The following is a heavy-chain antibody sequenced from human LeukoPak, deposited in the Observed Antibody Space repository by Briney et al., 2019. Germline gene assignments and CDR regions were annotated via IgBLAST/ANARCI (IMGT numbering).Heavy chain of an antibody. CDR3: ARVSYYGSESLDI. D-gene: IGHD3-10*01. J-gene: IGHJ3*02. V-gene: IGHV1-2*02. Sequence: ASVKVSCKASGYTFTGYYMHWVRQAPGQGLEWMGWINPNSGGTNYAQKFQGRVTMTRDTSISTAYMELSRLRSDDTAVYYCARVSYYGSESLDIWGQGTMVTVSS. CDR1: GYTFTGYY. CDR2: INPNSGGT.